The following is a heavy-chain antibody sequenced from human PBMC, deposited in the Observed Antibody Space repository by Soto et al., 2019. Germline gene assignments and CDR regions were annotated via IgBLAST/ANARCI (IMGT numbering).Heavy chain of an antibody. D-gene: IGHD3-3*01. CDR3: AKGVYVVLSGSYPPLRYMDV. Sequence: GGSLRLSCAASGFTFSAYAMTWVRQAPGKGLEWVSTIPSSYTTSYYADSVKGGFTISRDNSKNTLFLQMTSLSAEDTALYYCAKGVYVVLSGSYPPLRYMDVWSKGTAVTVSS. CDR2: IPSSYTTS. J-gene: IGHJ6*03. V-gene: IGHV3-23*01. CDR1: GFTFSAYA.